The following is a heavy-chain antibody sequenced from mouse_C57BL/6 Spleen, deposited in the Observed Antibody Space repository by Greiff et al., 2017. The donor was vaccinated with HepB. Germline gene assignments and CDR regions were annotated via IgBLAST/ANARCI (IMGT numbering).Heavy chain of an antibody. V-gene: IGHV1-5*01. J-gene: IGHJ2*01. CDR3: TRSEGYYYGSSSYYFDY. Sequence: EVQLQQSGTVLARPGASVKMSCKTSGYTFTSYWMHWVKQRPGQGLEWIGAIYPGNSDTSYNQKFKGKAKLTAVTSASTAYMELSSLTNEDSAVYYCTRSEGYYYGSSSYYFDYWGQGTTLTVSS. CDR2: IYPGNSDT. CDR1: GYTFTSYW. D-gene: IGHD1-1*01.